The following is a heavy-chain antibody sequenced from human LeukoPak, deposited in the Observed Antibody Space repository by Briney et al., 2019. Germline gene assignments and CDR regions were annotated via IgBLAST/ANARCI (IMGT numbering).Heavy chain of an antibody. D-gene: IGHD3-9*01. Sequence: SETLSLTCTVSGGSISSSSYYWGWIRQPPGKGPEWIGSIYYSGSTYYNPSLKSRVTISVDTSKNQFSLKLSSVTAADTAVYYCARPYYDILTGYYNDAFDIWGQGTMVTVSS. J-gene: IGHJ3*02. V-gene: IGHV4-39*01. CDR2: IYYSGST. CDR3: ARPYYDILTGYYNDAFDI. CDR1: GGSISSSSYY.